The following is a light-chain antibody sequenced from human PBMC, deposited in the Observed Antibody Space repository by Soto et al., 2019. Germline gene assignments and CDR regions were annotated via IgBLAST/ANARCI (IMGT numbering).Light chain of an antibody. CDR1: NTY. CDR2: DVT. Sequence: QLVLTQPHSVSGSPGQSVTISCTGTNTYVSWYQQLPGKAPKLLIYDVTKRPSGVPDRFSGSNSGGTASLTISGLQAEDEADFYCCSYAGTYTHVIFGGGTKVTVL. J-gene: IGLJ2*01. V-gene: IGLV2-11*01. CDR3: CSYAGTYTHVI.